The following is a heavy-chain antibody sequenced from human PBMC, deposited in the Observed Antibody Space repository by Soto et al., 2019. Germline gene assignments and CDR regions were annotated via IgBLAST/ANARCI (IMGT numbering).Heavy chain of an antibody. V-gene: IGHV1-69*13. CDR3: ARLTLSGHYGMDV. D-gene: IGHD1-1*01. CDR2: IIPIFGTA. CDR1: GGTFSSYA. Sequence: SVKVSCKASGGTFSSYAISWVRQAPGQGLEWMGGIIPIFGTANYAQKFQGRVTITADESTSTAYMELNSLRSEDTAVYYCARLTLSGHYGMDVWGQGTTVTVSS. J-gene: IGHJ6*02.